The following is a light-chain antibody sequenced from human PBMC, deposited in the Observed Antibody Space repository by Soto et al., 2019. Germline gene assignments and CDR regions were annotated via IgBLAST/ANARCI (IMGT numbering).Light chain of an antibody. CDR1: SSNIGSNY. V-gene: IGLV1-47*02. J-gene: IGLJ3*02. CDR2: SNN. CDR3: AAWDDSLIWV. Sequence: QSVLTQPPSASGTPGQRVTISCSGSSSNIGSNYVYWYQQLPGTAPKLLIYSNNQRPSGVPDRFSGSKSGTSASLAISGLRSEDEADYYCAAWDDSLIWVFGGGTKLNVL.